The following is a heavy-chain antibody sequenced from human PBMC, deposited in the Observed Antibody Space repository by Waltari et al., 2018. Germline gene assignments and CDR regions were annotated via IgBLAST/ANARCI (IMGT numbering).Heavy chain of an antibody. J-gene: IGHJ4*02. V-gene: IGHV4-4*02. CDR3: ARDRGRGLYLDS. CDR1: RDSVTSRYW. CDR2: IHGSGKT. D-gene: IGHD2-15*01. Sequence: QLQLQQSGPGLVKPSASLSLTCAVSRDSVTSRYWWSWVRQPPGKGLEWVGQIHGSGKTNYNPSLESRVTMSLDTSNNRFSLKVFSATAADTAVYYCARDRGRGLYLDSWGQGTLVTVSP.